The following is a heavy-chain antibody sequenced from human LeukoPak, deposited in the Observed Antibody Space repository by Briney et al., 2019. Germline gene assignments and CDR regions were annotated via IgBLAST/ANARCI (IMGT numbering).Heavy chain of an antibody. CDR3: ARAKDTAMIDY. CDR1: GSSISSYY. D-gene: IGHD5-18*01. V-gene: IGHV4-59*01. CDR2: IYYSGST. Sequence: SETLSLTCTVSGSSISSYYWSWIRQPAGKGLEWIGYIYYSGSTNYNPSLESRVTISVDTSKNQFSLKLSSVTAADTAVYYCARAKDTAMIDYWGQGTLVTVSS. J-gene: IGHJ4*02.